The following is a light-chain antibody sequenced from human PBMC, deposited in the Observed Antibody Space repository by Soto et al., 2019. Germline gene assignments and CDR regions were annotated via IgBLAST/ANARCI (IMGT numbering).Light chain of an antibody. CDR3: KQYYNYPET. Sequence: DIQMTQSPSTLSAPVGDRVTITCRASQSITTWLAWYQQKPGKAPKLLIYDASSLESGVPSRFSGSGSGTEFTLTISSLQPDDFATYYCKQYYNYPETVGQGNKVDIK. CDR2: DAS. J-gene: IGKJ1*01. V-gene: IGKV1-5*01. CDR1: QSITTW.